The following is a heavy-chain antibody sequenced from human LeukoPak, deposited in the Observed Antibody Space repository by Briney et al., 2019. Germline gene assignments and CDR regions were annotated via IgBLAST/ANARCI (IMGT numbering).Heavy chain of an antibody. Sequence: SVKVSCKASGGTFSSYAISWVRQAPGQGLEWMGGIIPIFGTANYAQKFQGRVTLTADESTSTAYMELSSLRSEDTAVYYCARDSRYPTVAFDIWGQGTMVTVSS. CDR2: IIPIFGTA. J-gene: IGHJ3*02. D-gene: IGHD3-9*01. CDR1: GGTFSSYA. CDR3: ARDSRYPTVAFDI. V-gene: IGHV1-69*01.